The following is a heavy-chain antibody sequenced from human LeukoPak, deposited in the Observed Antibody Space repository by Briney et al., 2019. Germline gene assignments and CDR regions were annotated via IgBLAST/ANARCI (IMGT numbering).Heavy chain of an antibody. CDR1: GGSISSGGYF. Sequence: PSETLSLTCTVSGGSISSGGYFWSWIRQHPGKGLEWIGSISSSGSTLYSPSLKRRVTISVDTSKNQFSLNLSSVTAADTAVYYCARADNLNAFGYWGQGTRVTVSS. CDR3: ARADNLNAFGY. CDR2: ISSSGST. J-gene: IGHJ4*02. V-gene: IGHV4-31*03. D-gene: IGHD1-1*01.